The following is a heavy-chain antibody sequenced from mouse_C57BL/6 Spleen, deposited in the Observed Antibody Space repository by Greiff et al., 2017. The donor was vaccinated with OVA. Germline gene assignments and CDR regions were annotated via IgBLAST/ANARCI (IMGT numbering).Heavy chain of an antibody. V-gene: IGHV2-3*01. Sequence: VQLVESGPGLVAPSQSLSITCTVSGFSLTSYGVSWVSQPPGTGLAWLGVIWGDGSTTYRSALISRLSISKENSKSQIFLKLNSLQTDDTATYYCANNGFDVWGTGTTVTVSS. CDR1: GFSLTSYG. CDR2: IWGDGST. CDR3: ANNGFDV. J-gene: IGHJ1*03.